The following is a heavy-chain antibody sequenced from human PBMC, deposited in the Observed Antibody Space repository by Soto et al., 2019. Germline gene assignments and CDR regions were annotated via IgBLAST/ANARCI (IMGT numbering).Heavy chain of an antibody. Sequence: ASVKVSCKASGGTFSSYAISWVRQAPGQGLEWMGWINPNSGGTNYAQKFQGWVTMTRDTSISTAYMELSRLRSDDTAVYYCARGIPTIFGVVIPVVYHYYGMDVWGQGTTVTVSS. CDR3: ARGIPTIFGVVIPVVYHYYGMDV. J-gene: IGHJ6*02. CDR2: INPNSGGT. CDR1: GGTFSSYA. D-gene: IGHD3-3*01. V-gene: IGHV1-2*04.